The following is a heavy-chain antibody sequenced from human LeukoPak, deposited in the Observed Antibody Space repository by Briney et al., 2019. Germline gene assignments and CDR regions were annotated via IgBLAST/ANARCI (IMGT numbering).Heavy chain of an antibody. V-gene: IGHV1-46*01. Sequence: ASVKVSCKASGYTFTSYYMHWVRRAPGQGLEWMGIINPSGGSTSYAQKFQGRVTMTRDTSTSTVYMELSSLRSEDTAVYYCARGAAAGTIDYYGMDVWGQGTTVTVSS. J-gene: IGHJ6*02. CDR2: INPSGGST. CDR3: ARGAAAGTIDYYGMDV. CDR1: GYTFTSYY. D-gene: IGHD6-13*01.